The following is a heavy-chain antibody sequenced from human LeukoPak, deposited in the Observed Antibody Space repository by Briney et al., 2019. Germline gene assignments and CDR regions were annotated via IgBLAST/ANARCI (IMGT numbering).Heavy chain of an antibody. Sequence: PSETLSLTCAVYGGSFSGYRWTWIRQPPGKGLEWIGEINDSHSGSTNDNPSLKSRVTISVDTSKNQVSLKLSSVTAADTAVYYCARGGSSRGYYLYYFDYWGQGTLVTVSS. D-gene: IGHD3-22*01. CDR3: ARGGSSRGYYLYYFDY. CDR1: GGSFSGYR. J-gene: IGHJ4*02. V-gene: IGHV4-34*01. CDR2: INDSHSGST.